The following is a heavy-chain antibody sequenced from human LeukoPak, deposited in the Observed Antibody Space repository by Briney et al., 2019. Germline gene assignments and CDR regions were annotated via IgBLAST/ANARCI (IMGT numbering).Heavy chain of an antibody. V-gene: IGHV1-2*02. CDR2: INPNSRVT. D-gene: IGHD4-17*01. CDR3: ARAWGTPVTTFFDY. CDR1: VYIFTGYY. J-gene: IGHJ4*02. Sequence: ASVKVSCKASVYIFTGYYMHWVRQAPGQGLEWMGWINPNSRVTNYAQKFQGRVTMTRDTSIRTAYMELSRLRSDDTAVYYCARAWGTPVTTFFDYWGQGTLVTVSS.